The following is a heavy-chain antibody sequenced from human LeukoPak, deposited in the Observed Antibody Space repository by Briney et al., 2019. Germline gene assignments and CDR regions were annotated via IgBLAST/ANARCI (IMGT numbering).Heavy chain of an antibody. CDR2: IYYSGST. V-gene: IGHV4-30-4*01. CDR1: GGSISSGDFY. Sequence: PSETLSLTCTVSGGSISSGDFYWSWIRQPPGQGLEWVGYIYYSGSTYYNPSLKSRVTISVDTSKNQFSLKLSSVTAADTAVYYCARDRRYDFWSGYIRRGDYYYYGMDVWGQGTTVTVSS. CDR3: ARDRRYDFWSGYIRRGDYYYYGMDV. D-gene: IGHD3-3*01. J-gene: IGHJ6*02.